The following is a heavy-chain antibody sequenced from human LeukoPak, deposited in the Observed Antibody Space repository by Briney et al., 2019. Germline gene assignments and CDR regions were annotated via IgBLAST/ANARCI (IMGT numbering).Heavy chain of an antibody. D-gene: IGHD3-22*01. CDR1: GGPISSSY. CDR3: ARRFTTDYYDSSGYYTYFDY. V-gene: IGHV4-59*08. Sequence: PSETLSLTCTVSGGPISSSYWSWIRQPPGKGLEWIGYIYYSGSTNYNPSLKSRVTISVDTSKNQFSLKLSSVTAADTAVYYCARRFTTDYYDSSGYYTYFDYWGQGTLVTVSS. CDR2: IYYSGST. J-gene: IGHJ4*02.